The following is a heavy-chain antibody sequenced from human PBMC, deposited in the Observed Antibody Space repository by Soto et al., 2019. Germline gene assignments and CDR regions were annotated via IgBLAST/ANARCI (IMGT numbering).Heavy chain of an antibody. CDR1: GGSISSSSYY. CDR3: ARHKIIVVVIMS. Sequence: SETLSLTCTVSGGSISSSSYYWGWIRQPPGKGLEWIGSIYYSGSTYYNPSLKSRVTISVDTSKNQFSLKLSSVTAADTAVYYGARHKIIVVVIMSWGQGTLVTVAS. V-gene: IGHV4-39*01. J-gene: IGHJ5*02. CDR2: IYYSGST. D-gene: IGHD3-22*01.